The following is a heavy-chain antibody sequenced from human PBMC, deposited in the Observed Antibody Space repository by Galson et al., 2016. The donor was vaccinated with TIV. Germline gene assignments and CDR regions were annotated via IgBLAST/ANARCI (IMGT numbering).Heavy chain of an antibody. D-gene: IGHD6-13*01. Sequence: QSGAEVKKPGASVKVSCKASGGSFSNYYINWVRQAPGQGPEWMGGIVPIYRSPKYARRFQGRVTITADESTSTVFVELTSLTSDDTATYYCARPSDSSWYFDLWGRGTQVIVSS. CDR2: IVPIYRSP. V-gene: IGHV1-69*13. J-gene: IGHJ2*01. CDR3: ARPSDSSWYFDL. CDR1: GGSFSNYY.